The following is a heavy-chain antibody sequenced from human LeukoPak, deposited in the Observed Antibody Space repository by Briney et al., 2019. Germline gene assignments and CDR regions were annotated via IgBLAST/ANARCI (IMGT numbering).Heavy chain of an antibody. CDR2: INPNSGGT. D-gene: IGHD2-21*02. CDR1: GYTFTGYY. CDR3: ATSYCGGDCYSFQH. Sequence: ASVKVSCKASGYTFTGYYMHWVRQTPGQGLEWMGWINPNSGGTNYAQKFQGRVTMTRDTSISTAYMELSRLRSDDPAVYYCATSYCGGDCYSFQHWGQGTLVTVSS. J-gene: IGHJ1*01. V-gene: IGHV1-2*02.